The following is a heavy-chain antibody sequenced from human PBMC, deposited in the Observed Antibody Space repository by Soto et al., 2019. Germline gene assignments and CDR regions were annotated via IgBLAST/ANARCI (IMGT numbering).Heavy chain of an antibody. CDR2: ISYDGSNK. Sequence: GGSLRLSCAASGFTFSSYGMHWVRQAPGKGLEWMAVISYDGSNKYYADSVKGRFTISRDNSKNTLYLQMNSLRAEDTAVYYCAKDANSSGWTDYWGQGTLVTVSS. CDR3: AKDANSSGWTDY. CDR1: GFTFSSYG. J-gene: IGHJ4*02. D-gene: IGHD6-19*01. V-gene: IGHV3-30*18.